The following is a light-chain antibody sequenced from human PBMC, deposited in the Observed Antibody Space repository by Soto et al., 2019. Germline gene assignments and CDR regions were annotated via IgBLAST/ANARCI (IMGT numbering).Light chain of an antibody. CDR3: QQRSKWLT. CDR1: QSVSSY. V-gene: IGKV3-11*01. CDR2: DAS. Sequence: EIVLTQSPATLSLSPGERATLSCRASQSVSSYLAWYQQKPGQAPRLLIYDASNRATGIPARFSGSGSGTDFPLTISSLAHEAVVDYWCQQRSKWLTFGGGTKVEIK. J-gene: IGKJ4*01.